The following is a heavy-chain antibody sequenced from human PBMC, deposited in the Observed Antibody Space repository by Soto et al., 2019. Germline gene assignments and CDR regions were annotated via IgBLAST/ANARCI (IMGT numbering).Heavy chain of an antibody. CDR2: TYCRSECYN. Sequence: SQTLSLTCVISGDSVSSNSATWNWIRQSPSRGLEWLGRTYCRSECYNDYAVSVKSRININPDTSKNQFSLHLNSVTPEDTAVYYCARQAVAGYFYYGMDVWGQGTTVTVSS. CDR3: ARQAVAGYFYYGMDV. D-gene: IGHD6-19*01. J-gene: IGHJ6*02. V-gene: IGHV6-1*01. CDR1: GDSVSSNSAT.